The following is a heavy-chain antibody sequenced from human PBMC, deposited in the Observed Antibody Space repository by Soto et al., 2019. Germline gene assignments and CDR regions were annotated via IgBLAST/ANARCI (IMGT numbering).Heavy chain of an antibody. CDR2: ISAYKGDT. CDR3: ARDLDGSGSYYTDY. CDR1: GYTFSNYG. J-gene: IGHJ4*02. Sequence: GASVKVSCKASGYTFSNYGISWVRQAPGQGLEWMGWISAYKGDTNYAQNLRGRVTMTTDTSTNTAYMELRSLRDDDTAVYYCARDLDGSGSYYTDYWGPGTLVTV. V-gene: IGHV1-18*01. D-gene: IGHD3-10*01.